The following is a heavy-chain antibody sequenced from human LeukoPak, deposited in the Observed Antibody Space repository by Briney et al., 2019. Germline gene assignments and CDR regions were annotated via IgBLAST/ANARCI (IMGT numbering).Heavy chain of an antibody. D-gene: IGHD6-19*01. V-gene: IGHV3-48*03. J-gene: IGHJ4*02. CDR1: GFTFSSYE. Sequence: GGSLRLSCAASGFTFSSYEMNWVRQAPGKGLEWVSYISSSGSTIYYADSVKGRFTISRDNAKNSLYLQMNSLRAEDTAVYYCERSFQGWRFDYWGQGTLVTVSS. CDR2: ISSSGSTI. CDR3: ERSFQGWRFDY.